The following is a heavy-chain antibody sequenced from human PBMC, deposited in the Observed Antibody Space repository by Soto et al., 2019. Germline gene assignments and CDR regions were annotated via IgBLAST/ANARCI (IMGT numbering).Heavy chain of an antibody. J-gene: IGHJ3*02. CDR3: ARVDSSGYYYAFDI. CDR2: IYYSGST. D-gene: IGHD3-22*01. V-gene: IGHV4-59*01. Sequence: SETLSLTCAVSGGSISSYYWSWIRQPPGKGLEWIGYIYYSGSTNYNPSLKSRVTISVDTSKNQFSLKLSSVTAADTAVYYCARVDSSGYYYAFDIWGQGTMVTVSS. CDR1: GGSISSYY.